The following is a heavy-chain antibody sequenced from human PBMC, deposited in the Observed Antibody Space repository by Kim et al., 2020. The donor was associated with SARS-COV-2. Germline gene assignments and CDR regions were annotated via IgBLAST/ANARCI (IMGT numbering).Heavy chain of an antibody. J-gene: IGHJ6*02. Sequence: SVKVSCKASGGTFSSYAISWVRQAPGQGLEWMGGIIPIFGTANYAQKFQGRVTITADESTSTAYMELSSLRSEDTAVYYCARWTWEYSSGWYEGYYYYGMDVWGQGTTVTVSS. D-gene: IGHD6-19*01. CDR2: IIPIFGTA. V-gene: IGHV1-69*13. CDR3: ARWTWEYSSGWYEGYYYYGMDV. CDR1: GGTFSSYA.